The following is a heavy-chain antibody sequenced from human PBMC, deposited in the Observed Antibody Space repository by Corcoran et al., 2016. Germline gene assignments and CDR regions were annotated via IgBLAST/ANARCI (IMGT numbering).Heavy chain of an antibody. D-gene: IGHD3-10*01. CDR3: ARWGAYYYGSGRGGYYYYGMDV. V-gene: IGHV4-34*01. Sequence: QVQLQQWGAGLLKPSETLSLTCAVYGGSFSGYYWSWIRQPPGKGLEWIGEINHSGSTNYNPSLKSRVTISVDTSKNQFSLKRSSVTAADTAVYYCARWGAYYYGSGRGGYYYYGMDVWGQGTTVTVSS. CDR1: GGSFSGYY. CDR2: INHSGST. J-gene: IGHJ6*02.